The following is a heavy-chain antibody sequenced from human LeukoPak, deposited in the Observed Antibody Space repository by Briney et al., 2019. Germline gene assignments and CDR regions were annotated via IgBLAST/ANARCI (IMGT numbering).Heavy chain of an antibody. CDR3: ARIYYYGSGTGEY. Sequence: SGGSLRLSCAGSGFTFSDYYMSWIRQAPGKGLEWVAHISSTGGTTVYADSVKGRFTISRNNAKNPVYLQMNSLRAEDAAVYYCARIYYYGSGTGEYWGQGTLITVSS. D-gene: IGHD3-10*01. V-gene: IGHV3-11*04. J-gene: IGHJ4*02. CDR1: GFTFSDYY. CDR2: ISSTGGTT.